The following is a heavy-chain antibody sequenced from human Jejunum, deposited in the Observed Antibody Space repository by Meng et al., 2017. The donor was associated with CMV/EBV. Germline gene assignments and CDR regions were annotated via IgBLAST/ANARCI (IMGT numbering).Heavy chain of an antibody. V-gene: IGHV1-46*04. CDR3: SRGPYYYESSGYYGGQSNWFDP. CDR2: INPSSGST. J-gene: IGHJ5*02. D-gene: IGHD3-22*01. Sequence: MNCVPQATGQGLEWMGIINPSSGSTTYARKLQGRVTMTRDPSTSTFYMELSSLTSEDTAVYFCSRGPYYYESSGYYGGQSNWFDPWGQGTQVTVSS.